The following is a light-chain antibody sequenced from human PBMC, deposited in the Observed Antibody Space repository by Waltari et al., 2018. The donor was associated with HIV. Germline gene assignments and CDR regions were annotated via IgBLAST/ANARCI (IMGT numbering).Light chain of an antibody. CDR3: QQSYNNPRT. J-gene: IGKJ1*01. CDR2: AAS. Sequence: DIQMTQSPSSLSASVGARVTIPCRASQTVSTFLNWYQQKPGKAPKLLIYAASSLQSGVPSRFSGIGSGTDFTLTISSLHPEDFATYYCQQSYNNPRTFGQGTKVEI. V-gene: IGKV1-39*01. CDR1: QTVSTF.